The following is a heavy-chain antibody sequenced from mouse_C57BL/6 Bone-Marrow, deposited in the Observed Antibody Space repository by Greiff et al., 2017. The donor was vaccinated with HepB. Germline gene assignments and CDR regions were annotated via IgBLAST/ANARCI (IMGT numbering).Heavy chain of an antibody. Sequence: VQLQQSGAELVRPGASVKLSCTASGFNIKDDYMHWVKQRPEQGLEWIGWIDPENGDTEYASKFQGKATITADTSSNTAYLQLSSLTSEDTAVYYCTCNYRYYYAMHYWGQGTSVTVSS. CDR3: TCNYRYYYAMHY. J-gene: IGHJ4*01. D-gene: IGHD2-1*01. V-gene: IGHV14-4*01. CDR2: IDPENGDT. CDR1: GFNIKDDY.